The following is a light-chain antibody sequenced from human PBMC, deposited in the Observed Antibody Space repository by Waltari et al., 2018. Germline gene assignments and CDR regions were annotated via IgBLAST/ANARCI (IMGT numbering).Light chain of an antibody. CDR1: QTINKY. Sequence: DIQMTQSPSSLSASVGDRVTITCRASQTINKYLNWYQKKPGRAPKVLILVISYLHTGVPSRFSGSGSGTDFTLTTSSLQPEDFATYYCQQSDSLPLTFGGGTKVEIK. V-gene: IGKV1-39*01. J-gene: IGKJ4*01. CDR3: QQSDSLPLT. CDR2: VIS.